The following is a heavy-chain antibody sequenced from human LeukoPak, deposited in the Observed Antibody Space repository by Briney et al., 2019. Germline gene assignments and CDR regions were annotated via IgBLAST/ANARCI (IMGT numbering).Heavy chain of an antibody. CDR2: IGTAGDT. V-gene: IGHV3-13*01. D-gene: IGHD5-24*01. J-gene: IGHJ4*02. CDR1: GFTFSDYD. CDR3: ARVATERDGGVYYFDY. Sequence: PGGSLRLSCAASGFTFSDYDMHWVRQATGKGLEWVSAIGTAGDTYYTGSVKGRFTISRENAKNSLYLQMNSLRAGDTAVYYCARVATERDGGVYYFDYWGQGTLVTVSS.